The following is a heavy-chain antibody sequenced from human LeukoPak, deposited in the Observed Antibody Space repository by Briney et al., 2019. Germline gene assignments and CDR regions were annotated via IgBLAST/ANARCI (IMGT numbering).Heavy chain of an antibody. CDR3: AKRRLTMISPESPLDY. Sequence: SETLSLTCTVSGGSSSSFFWSWIRQPPGKGLELIGHAYYSGSTIYNPSLKSRVTISVDTSRNQFSLRLSSVTAADTAVYYCAKRRLTMISPESPLDYWGQGTLVTVSS. V-gene: IGHV4-59*01. J-gene: IGHJ4*02. D-gene: IGHD3-22*01. CDR1: GGSSSSFF. CDR2: AYYSGST.